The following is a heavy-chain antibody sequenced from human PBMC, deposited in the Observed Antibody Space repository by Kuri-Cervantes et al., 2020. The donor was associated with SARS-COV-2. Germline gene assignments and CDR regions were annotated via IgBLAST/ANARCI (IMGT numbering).Heavy chain of an antibody. J-gene: IGHJ5*02. CDR2: IKQDGSEK. Sequence: GGSLRLSCAASGFTFSSNWMSWVRQAPGKGLEWVANIKQDGSEKYYVDSVKGRFTISRDNAKNSLYLQMNSLRAEDTAVYDCARDRGCSSTSCYRPDGDWFDPWGQGTLVTVSS. CDR1: GFTFSSNW. V-gene: IGHV3-7*01. D-gene: IGHD2-2*02. CDR3: ARDRGCSSTSCYRPDGDWFDP.